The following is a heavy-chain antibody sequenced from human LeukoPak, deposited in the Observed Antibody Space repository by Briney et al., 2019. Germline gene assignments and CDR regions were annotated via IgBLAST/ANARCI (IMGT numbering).Heavy chain of an antibody. CDR1: GGTFSSYA. V-gene: IGHV1-69*05. CDR3: ARNQDYYDSSGYYSNDAFDI. D-gene: IGHD3-22*01. Sequence: SVKVSCKASGGTFSSYAISWVRQAPGQGLEWMGGIIPIFGTANYAQKFQGRVTITTDESTSTAYMELSSLRSEDTAVYYCARNQDYYDSSGYYSNDAFDIWGQGTMVTVSS. J-gene: IGHJ3*02. CDR2: IIPIFGTA.